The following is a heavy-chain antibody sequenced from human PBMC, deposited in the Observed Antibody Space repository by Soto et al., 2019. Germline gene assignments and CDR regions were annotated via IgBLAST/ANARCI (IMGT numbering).Heavy chain of an antibody. J-gene: IGHJ5*02. CDR1: GGTFSSYA. V-gene: IGHV1-69*13. Sequence: SVKVSCKASGGTFSSYAISWVRQAPGQGLEWMGGIIPIFGTANYAQKFQGRVTITADESTSTAYMELSSLRSEDTAVYYCARGAEITIFGVAVNCFDTWGQGTLVTVSS. CDR2: IIPIFGTA. CDR3: ARGAEITIFGVAVNCFDT. D-gene: IGHD3-3*01.